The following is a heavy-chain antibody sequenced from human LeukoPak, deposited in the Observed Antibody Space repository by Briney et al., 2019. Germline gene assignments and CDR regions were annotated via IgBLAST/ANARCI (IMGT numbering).Heavy chain of an antibody. CDR1: GFTFSSYG. CDR2: ISGSGGST. J-gene: IGHJ4*02. V-gene: IGHV3-23*01. CDR3: AREPSPMVRGYSPPY. Sequence: GGTLRLSCAASGFTFSSYGMTWVRQAPRKGLEWVSVISGSGGSTNYADSVKGRFTISRDNSKNTLYLQMNSLRAEDTAVYYCAREPSPMVRGYSPPYWGQGTLVTVSS. D-gene: IGHD3-10*01.